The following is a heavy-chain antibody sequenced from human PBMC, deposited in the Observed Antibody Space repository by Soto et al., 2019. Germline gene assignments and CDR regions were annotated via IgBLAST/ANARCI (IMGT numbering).Heavy chain of an antibody. CDR3: AIYLKRWNPPSFHI. V-gene: IGHV1-24*01. D-gene: IGHD1-1*01. J-gene: IGHJ3*02. CDR2: FDPEDGET. CDR1: GYTLTELS. Sequence: EASVKVSCKVSGYTLTELSMHWVRQAPGKGLEWMGGFDPEDGETIYAQKFQGRVTMTEDTSTDTAYMELSSLRSEDTAVYYCAIYLKRWNPPSFHISGQTPMVSV.